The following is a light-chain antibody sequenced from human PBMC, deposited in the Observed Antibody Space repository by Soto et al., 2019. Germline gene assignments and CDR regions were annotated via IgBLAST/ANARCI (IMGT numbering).Light chain of an antibody. CDR3: GTWDSSLSAYV. Sequence: QCVLTQPPSVSAAAGQKVTISCYGSSSNIGNHYVSWYQHLPRTAPKLLIYENNKRPSGIPDRFSGPKSGTSVTLGITGLQTGDEADYYCGTWDSSLSAYVFGTGTKVTVL. V-gene: IGLV1-51*02. CDR1: SSNIGNHY. CDR2: ENN. J-gene: IGLJ1*01.